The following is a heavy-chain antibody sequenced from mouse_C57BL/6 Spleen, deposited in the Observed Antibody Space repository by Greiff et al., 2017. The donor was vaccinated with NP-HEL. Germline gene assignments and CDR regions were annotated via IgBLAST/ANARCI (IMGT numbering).Heavy chain of an antibody. D-gene: IGHD2-1*01. CDR1: GYAFSSYW. J-gene: IGHJ4*01. CDR3: AREVGYGNYEDYYAMDY. CDR2: IYPGDGDT. Sequence: VQLQESGAELVKPGASVKISCKASGYAFSSYWMNWVKQRPGKGLEWIGQIYPGDGDTNYNGKFKGKATLTADKSSSTAYMQLSRLTSEDSAVYFCAREVGYGNYEDYYAMDYWGQGTSVTVSS. V-gene: IGHV1-80*01.